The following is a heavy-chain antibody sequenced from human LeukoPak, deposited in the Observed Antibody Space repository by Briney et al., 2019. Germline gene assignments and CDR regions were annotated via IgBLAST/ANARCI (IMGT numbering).Heavy chain of an antibody. V-gene: IGHV3-23*01. CDR3: AKRNPGSLQELDH. J-gene: IGHJ4*02. Sequence: GGSLRLSCAASGFTFSSYGMSWVRQAPGKGLESVSAISGSGGSTYYADSVKGRFTISRDNSKNTLYLQMNSLRAEDTAVYYCAKRNPGSLQELDHWGQGTLVTVSS. D-gene: IGHD3-16*02. CDR2: ISGSGGST. CDR1: GFTFSSYG.